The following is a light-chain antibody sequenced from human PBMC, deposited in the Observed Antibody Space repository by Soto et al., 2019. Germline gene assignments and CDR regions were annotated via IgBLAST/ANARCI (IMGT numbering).Light chain of an antibody. CDR3: QQRSNWPLPLT. J-gene: IGKJ4*01. V-gene: IGKV3-11*01. CDR2: DAS. CDR1: QSVSSY. Sequence: EIVLTQSPATLSLSPGERATLSCRASQSVSSYLAWYQQKPGQAPRLLIYDASNRATGIPARFSGSGSGTDFTLTISSLEPEDFADYYCQQRSNWPLPLTFGGGTKVEIK.